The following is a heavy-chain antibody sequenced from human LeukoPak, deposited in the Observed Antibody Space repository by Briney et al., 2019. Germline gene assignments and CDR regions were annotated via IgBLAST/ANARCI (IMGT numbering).Heavy chain of an antibody. V-gene: IGHV4-39*07. CDR2: IYSSGST. CDR3: ARILYSSNIDY. J-gene: IGHJ4*02. CDR1: GASISSGSNY. D-gene: IGHD6-19*01. Sequence: SETLSLTCSVSGASISSGSNYSGWLRQPPGKTLEWIGSIYSSGSTYYNPSLKSRVIIIIDTSKNQFSLKLNSVTAADTAVYYCARILYSSNIDYWGQGTLVTVSS.